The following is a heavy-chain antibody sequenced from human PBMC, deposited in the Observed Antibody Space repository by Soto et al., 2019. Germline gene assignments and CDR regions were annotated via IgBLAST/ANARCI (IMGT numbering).Heavy chain of an antibody. CDR3: ARGRFGQLERLSFRSWDY. D-gene: IGHD1-1*01. V-gene: IGHV1-8*01. CDR2: MNPNSGNT. CDR1: GYTFTSYD. J-gene: IGHJ4*02. Sequence: GASVKVSCKASGYTFTSYDINWVRQATGQGLEWMGWMNPNSGNTGYAQKFQGRVAMTRNTSISTAYMELSSLRSEDTAVYYCARGRFGQLERLSFRSWDYWGQGTLVTVSS.